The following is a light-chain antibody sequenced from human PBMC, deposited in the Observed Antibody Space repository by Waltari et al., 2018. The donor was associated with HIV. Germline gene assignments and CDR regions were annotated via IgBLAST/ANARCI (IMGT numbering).Light chain of an antibody. J-gene: IGKJ2*01. CDR2: EAA. Sequence: EIVITQSPPTLSVSPGQRVTLSGRSSQSISAKVAWYQQTPGPAPRLLIYEAATRPTDIPARFSGSGSVTEFTLTISSLQSEVFATYFCQQYDSGPRGITFGQGTMLEIK. V-gene: IGKV3-15*01. CDR1: QSISAK. CDR3: QQYDSGPRGIT.